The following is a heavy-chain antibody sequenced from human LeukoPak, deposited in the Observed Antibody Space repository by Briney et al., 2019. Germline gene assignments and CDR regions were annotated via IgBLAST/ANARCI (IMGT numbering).Heavy chain of an antibody. CDR1: GFTFSSYA. Sequence: GGSLRLSCAASGFTFSSYAMSWVRQAPGKGLEWVSAISGSGGSTYYADSVKGRFTTSRDNSKNTLCLQMNSLRAEDTAVYYCAKDLDFWSGYYGYWGQGTLVTVSS. V-gene: IGHV3-23*01. J-gene: IGHJ4*02. CDR3: AKDLDFWSGYYGY. D-gene: IGHD3-3*01. CDR2: ISGSGGST.